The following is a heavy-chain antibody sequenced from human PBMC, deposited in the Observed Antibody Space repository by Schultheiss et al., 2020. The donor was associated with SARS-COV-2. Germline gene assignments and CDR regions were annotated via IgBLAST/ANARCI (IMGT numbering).Heavy chain of an antibody. J-gene: IGHJ4*02. Sequence: SETLSLTCTVSGGYISSGGYYWSWIRQPPGKGLEWIGYIYYSGSTNYNPSLKSRVTISVDKSKNHFSLKVSSVTAADTTIYYCARTIWFGKNNYFDYWGQGTLVTVSS. CDR2: IYYSGST. CDR1: GGYISSGGYY. CDR3: ARTIWFGKNNYFDY. V-gene: IGHV4-61*05. D-gene: IGHD3-10*01.